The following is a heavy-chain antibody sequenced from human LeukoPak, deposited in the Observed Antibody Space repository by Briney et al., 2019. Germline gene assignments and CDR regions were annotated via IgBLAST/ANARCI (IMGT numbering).Heavy chain of an antibody. CDR2: IYYSGST. J-gene: IGHJ5*02. V-gene: IGHV4-59*12. Sequence: SETLSLTCTVSGGSISSYYWSWIRQPPGKGLEGIGYIYYSGSTNYNPSLKSRVTISVDTSKNQFSLKLSSVTAADTAVYYCARDGLAAAGLYNWFDPWGQGTLVTVSS. CDR3: ARDGLAAAGLYNWFDP. D-gene: IGHD6-13*01. CDR1: GGSISSYY.